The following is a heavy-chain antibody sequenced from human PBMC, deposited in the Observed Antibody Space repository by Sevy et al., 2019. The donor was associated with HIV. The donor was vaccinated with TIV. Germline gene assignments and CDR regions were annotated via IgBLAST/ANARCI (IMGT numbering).Heavy chain of an antibody. CDR1: GGSISSYY. J-gene: IGHJ4*02. CDR2: IYTSGNT. Sequence: SETLSLTCTVSGGSISSYYWSWIRQPSGKGLEWIGRIYTSGNTHYNPSLKSRVTMSVDTSKNQFSLNLSYVTAADTAVYYCAGAAIDTGDFEYWGQETLVTVSS. V-gene: IGHV4-4*07. CDR3: AGAAIDTGDFEY. D-gene: IGHD6-13*01.